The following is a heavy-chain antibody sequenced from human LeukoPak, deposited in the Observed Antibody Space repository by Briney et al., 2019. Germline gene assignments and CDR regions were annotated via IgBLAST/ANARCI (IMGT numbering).Heavy chain of an antibody. Sequence: PGGSLRLSCAASGFTFSSYWMHWVRQAPGKGLEWVSAISGSGGSTYYADSVKGRFTISRDNSKNTLYLQMNSLRAEDTAVYYCAKAEYYDFWSGSYYFDYWGQGTLVTVSS. J-gene: IGHJ4*02. CDR2: ISGSGGST. V-gene: IGHV3-23*01. D-gene: IGHD3-3*01. CDR3: AKAEYYDFWSGSYYFDY. CDR1: GFTFSSYW.